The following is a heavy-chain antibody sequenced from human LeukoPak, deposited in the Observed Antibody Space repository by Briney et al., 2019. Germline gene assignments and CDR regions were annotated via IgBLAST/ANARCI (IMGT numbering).Heavy chain of an antibody. CDR1: KFTFSNHG. J-gene: IGHJ4*02. CDR3: ARDVGWSQYYFDF. CDR2: ISGSGGST. V-gene: IGHV3-23*01. D-gene: IGHD2-15*01. Sequence: PGGTLRPSCAASKFTFSNHGMSWVRQAPGKGPEWVAAISGSGGSTYYADSVKGRFTISRDNAKNTLYLLMKSLRAEDTALYYCARDVGWSQYYFDFWGQGTLVTVSS.